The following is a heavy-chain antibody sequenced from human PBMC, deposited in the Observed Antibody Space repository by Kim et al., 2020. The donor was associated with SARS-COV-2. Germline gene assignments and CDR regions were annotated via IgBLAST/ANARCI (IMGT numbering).Heavy chain of an antibody. Sequence: GGSLRLSCAASGFTFSSYAMSWVRQASGKGLEWVSAISGSGGSTYYADSVKGRITISRDKSKNTLYLQMNSLRAEDTAVYYCAKGALDGYNPEYFDLWGRGTLVTVSS. V-gene: IGHV3-23*01. CDR1: GFTFSSYA. D-gene: IGHD5-12*01. CDR3: AKGALDGYNPEYFDL. CDR2: ISGSGGST. J-gene: IGHJ2*01.